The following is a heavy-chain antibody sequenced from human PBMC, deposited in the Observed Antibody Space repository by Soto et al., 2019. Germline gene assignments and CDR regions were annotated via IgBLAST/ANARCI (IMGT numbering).Heavy chain of an antibody. J-gene: IGHJ3*02. CDR1: GGTFSSYT. V-gene: IGHV1-69*08. D-gene: IGHD2-2*01. CDR3: ARDRADIVVVPAAMRDAFDI. Sequence: QVQLVQSGAEVKKPGSSVKVSCKASGGTFSSYTISWMRQAPGQGLEWMGRIIPILGIANYAQKFQGRVTITADKSTSTAYMELSSLRSEDTAVYYCARDRADIVVVPAAMRDAFDIWGQGTMVTVSS. CDR2: IIPILGIA.